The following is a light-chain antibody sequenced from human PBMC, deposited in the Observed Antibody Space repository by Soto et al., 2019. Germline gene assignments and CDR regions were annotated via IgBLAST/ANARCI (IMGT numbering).Light chain of an antibody. V-gene: IGKV3-20*01. J-gene: IGKJ2*01. CDR2: GAS. CDR1: QSVSNNY. Sequence: EVVLTQSPGTLSLSPGERATLSCRASQSVSNNYLAWYQQKPGQAPRLLIYGASNRATGIPDRFSGSGSGTDFTLTISSLQPEDFGTYYCQQSHDFPYTFGQGTKVDIK. CDR3: QQSHDFPYT.